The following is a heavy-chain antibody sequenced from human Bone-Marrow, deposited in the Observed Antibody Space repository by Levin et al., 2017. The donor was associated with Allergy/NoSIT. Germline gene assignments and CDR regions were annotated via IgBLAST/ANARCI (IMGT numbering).Heavy chain of an antibody. CDR2: ISGDGGST. D-gene: IGHD2-2*01. CDR3: ATSPSDLVLVPGGFSHYYAMDV. V-gene: IGHV3-23*01. Sequence: AGGSLRLSCAASGFTFSSYAMSWVRQAPGKGLEWVSAISGDGGSTFHADSVKGRLTISRDNSKNTLYLEMRSLRAVDTAVYYCATSPSDLVLVPGGFSHYYAMDVWGQGTTVTVSS. J-gene: IGHJ6*02. CDR1: GFTFSSYA.